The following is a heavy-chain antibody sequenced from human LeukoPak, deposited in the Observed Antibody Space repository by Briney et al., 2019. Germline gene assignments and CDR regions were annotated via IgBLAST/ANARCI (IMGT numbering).Heavy chain of an antibody. CDR1: GYSFTSYW. CDR3: ARMKASNVVVGPVPNWFDP. V-gene: IGHV5-51*04. Sequence: GESLKISCKGSGYSFTSYWVGWVRQMPGKGLEWMGIIYPGDSDTTYSTSFTGQVPISADKPTSTPYPRWSSLQASDTPMYYCARMKASNVVVGPVPNWFDPWGEGTLVTVSS. D-gene: IGHD2-15*01. J-gene: IGHJ5*02. CDR2: IYPGDSDT.